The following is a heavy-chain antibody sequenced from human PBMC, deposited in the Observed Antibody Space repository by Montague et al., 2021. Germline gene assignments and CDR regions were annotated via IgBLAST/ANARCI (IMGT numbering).Heavy chain of an antibody. V-gene: IGHV3-48*02. CDR2: ISSSSTFI. Sequence: SLSLSCAGSGFIFTTYGMNWVRQAPGKGLEWVSYISSSSTFINYVDSVRGRFTIFRDNAKNTVYLQMNSLRDEDTAMYYCVRDPEGGNNLGCWGQGTLVTVSS. J-gene: IGHJ4*02. D-gene: IGHD4-23*01. CDR1: GFIFTTYG. CDR3: VRDPEGGNNLGC.